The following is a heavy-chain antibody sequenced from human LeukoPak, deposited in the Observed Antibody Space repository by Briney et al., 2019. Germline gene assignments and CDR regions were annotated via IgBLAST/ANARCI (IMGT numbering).Heavy chain of an antibody. Sequence: GGSLRLSCAASGFTFSSYSMNWVRQAPGKGLEWVSSISSSSSYIYYADSVKGRFTISRDNAKNSLCLQMNSLRAEDTAVYYCARDSGYDYGRFDPWGQGTLVTVSS. V-gene: IGHV3-21*01. CDR1: GFTFSSYS. D-gene: IGHD5-12*01. J-gene: IGHJ5*02. CDR2: ISSSSSYI. CDR3: ARDSGYDYGRFDP.